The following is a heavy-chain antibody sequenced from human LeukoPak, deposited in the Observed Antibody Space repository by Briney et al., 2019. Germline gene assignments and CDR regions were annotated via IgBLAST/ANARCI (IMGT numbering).Heavy chain of an antibody. CDR1: EFTVSSNF. CDR3: AKDPGDYGDYYFDY. V-gene: IGHV3-53*01. J-gene: IGHJ4*02. Sequence: GGSLRLSCAASEFTVSSNFISWIRQAPGKGLEWVSVIYSGGNTFYADSVKGRFTISRDNSKNTLYLQMNSLRAEDTAVYYCAKDPGDYGDYYFDYWGQGTLVTVSS. CDR2: IYSGGNT. D-gene: IGHD4-17*01.